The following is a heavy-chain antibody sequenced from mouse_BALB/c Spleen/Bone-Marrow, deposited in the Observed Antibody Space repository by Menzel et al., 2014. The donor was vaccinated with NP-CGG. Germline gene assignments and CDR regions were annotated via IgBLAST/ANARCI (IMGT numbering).Heavy chain of an antibody. J-gene: IGHJ2*01. CDR1: GYTFTDFN. V-gene: IGHV1S29*02. Sequence: EVQLQQSGPELVKPGASVKISCKASGYTFTDFNMHWVKQSHGKSLEWIGFISPYIGGTGYNQKFKSKATLTVDSSSSTAYMELRSLTSEDSAVYYCASGRRYDGPYFDYWGQGTTLTVSS. D-gene: IGHD2-14*01. CDR3: ASGRRYDGPYFDY. CDR2: ISPYIGGT.